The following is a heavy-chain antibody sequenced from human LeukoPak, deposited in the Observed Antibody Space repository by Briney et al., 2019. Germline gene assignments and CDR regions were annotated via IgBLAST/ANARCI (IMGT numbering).Heavy chain of an antibody. D-gene: IGHD5-12*01. Sequence: GGSLRLSCAASGITVSSNYMTWVRQAPGKGLEWVSVIYSGGSTYYADSVEGRFTVSRDNSKNTLYLQRNSLRGEDTAVYYCARDDSGYGGFDYWGQGTLVTVSS. CDR3: ARDDSGYGGFDY. V-gene: IGHV3-66*01. CDR2: IYSGGST. CDR1: GITVSSNY. J-gene: IGHJ4*02.